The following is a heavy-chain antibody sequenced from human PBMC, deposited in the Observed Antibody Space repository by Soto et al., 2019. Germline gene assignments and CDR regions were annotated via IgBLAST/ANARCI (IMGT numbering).Heavy chain of an antibody. CDR1: GFSFSDYY. CDR3: ATNTVIHFRGFDS. J-gene: IGHJ4*02. CDR2: ISSSGTTI. V-gene: IGHV3-11*01. Sequence: QVQLVESGGGLVKPGGSLRLSCAASGFSFSDYYMSWIRQAPGKGLEWISYISSSGTTIYYADSVKSRVTISRANARDSLYLQMNSLRAEDAAVYYCATNTVIHFRGFDSWGQGTLVTVSS. D-gene: IGHD4-4*01.